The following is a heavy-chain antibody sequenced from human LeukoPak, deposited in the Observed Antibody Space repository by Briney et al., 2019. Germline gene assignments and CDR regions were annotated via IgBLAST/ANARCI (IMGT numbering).Heavy chain of an antibody. CDR3: ARDLDYYGILTGYDY. CDR2: ISTRSTTM. J-gene: IGHJ4*02. CDR1: GFTLSSYS. Sequence: PGGSLRLSCAASGFTLSSYSMNWVRQAPGKGLEWVSHISTRSTTMSYTDSVRGRFTISRDNGKNSLYLQMNSLRAEDTAVYYCARDLDYYGILTGYDYWGQGTLVTVSS. V-gene: IGHV3-48*01. D-gene: IGHD3-9*01.